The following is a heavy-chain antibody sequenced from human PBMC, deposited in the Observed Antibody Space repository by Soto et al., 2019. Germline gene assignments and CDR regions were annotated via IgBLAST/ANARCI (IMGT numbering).Heavy chain of an antibody. D-gene: IGHD3-16*01. V-gene: IGHV6-1*01. J-gene: IGHJ5*01. CDR1: GDSVSSNHST. CDR2: TYYRSKWYY. CDR3: VILIGNSCLAS. Sequence: SQNLSPTCAISGDSVSSNHSTWDWIRQSPSSGLEWLGRTYYRSKWYYDYARSVKSRITINPDTSNNQHALQLNAVTPDDTVVYYCVILIGNSCLASWVQGTLVTVS.